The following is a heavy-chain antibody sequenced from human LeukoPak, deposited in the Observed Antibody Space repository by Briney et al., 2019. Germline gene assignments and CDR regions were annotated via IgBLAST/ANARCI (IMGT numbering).Heavy chain of an antibody. CDR1: GGSISSGDYY. J-gene: IGHJ6*02. CDR2: IYYSGST. CDR3: ARQEYYYYGMDV. Sequence: PSETLSLTCTVSGGSISSGDYYWSWIRQSPGKGLEWIAYIYYSGSTSYNPTLKSRVTISVDTSKNQFSLKLTSVTAADTAVYYCARQEYYYYGMDVWGQGTTVTVSS. V-gene: IGHV4-61*08.